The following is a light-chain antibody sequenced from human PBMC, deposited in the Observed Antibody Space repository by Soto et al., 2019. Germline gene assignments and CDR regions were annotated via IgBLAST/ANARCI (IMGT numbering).Light chain of an antibody. J-gene: IGKJ3*01. CDR1: QSVSSSY. Sequence: EIVLTQSPGTLSLSPGERATLSCRASQSVSSSYLVWYQQKSGQAPRLLTYDASTRATGIPDRFSGSGSGTDFPLTIRRLEPEDFAVYYCQQGVSSPFTFGPGTKVHIK. V-gene: IGKV3-20*01. CDR3: QQGVSSPFT. CDR2: DAS.